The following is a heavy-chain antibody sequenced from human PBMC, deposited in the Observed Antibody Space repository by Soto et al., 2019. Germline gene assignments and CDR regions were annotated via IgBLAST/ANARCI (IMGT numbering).Heavy chain of an antibody. J-gene: IGHJ4*02. V-gene: IGHV3-23*01. CDR1: GCTFDDFA. Sequence: GGFLRLSCAASGCTFDDFAMHWVRRAPGKGLEWVSTISGSGDYTYYTDSVKGRFTISRDNSKNTLYLQMNSLRAEDTAVFYCAKAFFSLAYFDYWGQGTLVTVSS. D-gene: IGHD2-21*01. CDR3: AKAFFSLAYFDY. CDR2: ISGSGDYT.